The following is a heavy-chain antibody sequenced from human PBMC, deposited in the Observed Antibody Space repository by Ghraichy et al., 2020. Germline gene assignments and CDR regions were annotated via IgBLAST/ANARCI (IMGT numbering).Heavy chain of an antibody. CDR3: AKEGALRHFDFAD. V-gene: IGHV3-23*01. Sequence: GGSLRLSCAASGFTFSNHAMSWFRKAPGRGLEWVSSILGNGIPYYTESVKGRFTISRDNSENTLYLHVYSLRGEDTAVYYCAKEGALRHFDFADWGQGTLITVSS. J-gene: IGHJ4*02. D-gene: IGHD3-16*01. CDR1: GFTFSNHA. CDR2: ILGNGIP.